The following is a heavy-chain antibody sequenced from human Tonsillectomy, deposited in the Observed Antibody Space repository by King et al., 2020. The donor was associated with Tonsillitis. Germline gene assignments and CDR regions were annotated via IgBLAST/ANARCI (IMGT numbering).Heavy chain of an antibody. D-gene: IGHD2-15*01. CDR3: SRDLGFCSGHSCYASDY. V-gene: IGHV3-33*05. Sequence: VQLVESGGGVVQPGRSLRLSCAASGFSFSNYGMHWVRQAPGKGLEWVAVISYDGSYKNYADSVKGRFTISRDNSKNTFYLLLNSLRAEDTAVYYGSRDLGFCSGHSCYASDYWGQGSLVTVSS. CDR1: GFSFSNYG. CDR2: ISYDGSYK. J-gene: IGHJ4*02.